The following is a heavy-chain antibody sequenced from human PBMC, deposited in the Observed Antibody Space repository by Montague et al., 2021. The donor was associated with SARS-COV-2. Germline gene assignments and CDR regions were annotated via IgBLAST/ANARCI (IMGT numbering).Heavy chain of an antibody. CDR3: ARVSLAAAATRSDY. V-gene: IGHV4-61*08. Sequence: SETLSLTCTVSGRSVSSGGYYWSWIRQPPGKGLEWIGHIYYSGSTNYNPSLKSRVTISLDTSKNQFSLKLTSVTAADTAVYYCARVSLAAAATRSDYWGQGTLVTVSS. D-gene: IGHD6-13*01. J-gene: IGHJ4*02. CDR2: IYYSGST. CDR1: GRSVSSGGYY.